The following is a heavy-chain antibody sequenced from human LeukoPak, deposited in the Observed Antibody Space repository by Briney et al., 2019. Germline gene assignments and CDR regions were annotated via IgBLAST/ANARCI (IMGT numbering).Heavy chain of an antibody. Sequence: PGRSLRLSCAASGFTFSSYAMHWVRQAPGKGLEWVANIKQDGSEKYYVDSVKGRFTISRDNAKNSLYLQMNSLRAEDTAVYYCARARLFFQHWGQGTLVTVSS. CDR2: IKQDGSEK. V-gene: IGHV3-7*01. CDR1: GFTFSSYA. CDR3: ARARLFFQH. J-gene: IGHJ1*01. D-gene: IGHD5-12*01.